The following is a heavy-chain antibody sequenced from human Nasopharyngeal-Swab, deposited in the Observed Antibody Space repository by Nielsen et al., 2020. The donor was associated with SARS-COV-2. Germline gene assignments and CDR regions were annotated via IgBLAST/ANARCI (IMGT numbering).Heavy chain of an antibody. CDR1: GFTFSNAW. CDR2: IKSKTDGGTT. V-gene: IGHV3-15*01. Sequence: GGSLRLSCAASGFTFSNAWMSWVRQAPGKGLEWVGRIKSKTDGGTTDYAAPVKGRFTISRDGSKNTLYLQMNSLKTEDTAVYYCPPVEYCSSTSCLFDPWGQGTLVTVSS. D-gene: IGHD2-2*01. J-gene: IGHJ5*02. CDR3: PPVEYCSSTSCLFDP.